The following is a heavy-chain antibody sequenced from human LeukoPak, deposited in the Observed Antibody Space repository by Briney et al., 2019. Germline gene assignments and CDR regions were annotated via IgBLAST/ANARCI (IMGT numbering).Heavy chain of an antibody. CDR1: GGTFSSYA. CDR3: ARDHSMVVTSGSSYFDY. CDR2: IIPIFGTA. V-gene: IGHV1-69*05. D-gene: IGHD4-23*01. J-gene: IGHJ4*02. Sequence: AASVKVSCKASGGTFSSYAISWVRQAPGQGLEWMGGIIPIFGTANYAQKFQGRVTITRDESTSTAYMELSSLRSEDTAVYYCARDHSMVVTSGSSYFDYWGQGTLVTVSS.